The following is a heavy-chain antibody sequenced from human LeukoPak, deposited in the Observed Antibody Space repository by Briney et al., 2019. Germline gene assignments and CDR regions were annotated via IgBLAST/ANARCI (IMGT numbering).Heavy chain of an antibody. V-gene: IGHV3-74*01. CDR2: INGDGSST. CDR3: ARVSFGELPNFDY. J-gene: IGHJ4*02. D-gene: IGHD3-10*01. Sequence: QSGGSLRLSCAASGFTFSSYWMHWVRQAPGKGLVWVSRINGDGSSTSYADSVKGRFTISRDNAKNTLYLQMNSLRAEDTAVYYCARVSFGELPNFDYWGQGTLVTVSS. CDR1: GFTFSSYW.